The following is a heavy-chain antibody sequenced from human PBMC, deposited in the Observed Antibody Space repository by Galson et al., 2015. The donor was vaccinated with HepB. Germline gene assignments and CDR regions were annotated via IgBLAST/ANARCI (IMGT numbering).Heavy chain of an antibody. CDR3: ARDRGGNSGLGDY. D-gene: IGHD4-23*01. J-gene: IGHJ4*02. Sequence: SLRLSCAASGFIFDSYAMNWVRQAPGKGLEWVASISSTSSYIYYAGSVRGRFTISRDNAENSLYLQMNSLRAEDTAIYYCARDRGGNSGLGDYWGLGTLVTVSS. CDR2: ISSTSSYI. CDR1: GFIFDSYA. V-gene: IGHV3-21*01.